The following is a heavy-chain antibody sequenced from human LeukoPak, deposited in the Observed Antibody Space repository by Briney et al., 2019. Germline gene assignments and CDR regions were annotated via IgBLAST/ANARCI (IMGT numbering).Heavy chain of an antibody. CDR2: ISAYNGNT. Sequence: ASVKVSCKASGYTFTSYGISWVRQAPGQGLEWMGWISAYNGNTNYAQKLQGRVTMTTDTSTSTAYMELRSLRSDDTAVYYCARGVGDVDTAMVGWFDPWGQGTLVTVSS. CDR3: ARGVGDVDTAMVGWFDP. D-gene: IGHD5-18*01. J-gene: IGHJ5*02. CDR1: GYTFTSYG. V-gene: IGHV1-18*01.